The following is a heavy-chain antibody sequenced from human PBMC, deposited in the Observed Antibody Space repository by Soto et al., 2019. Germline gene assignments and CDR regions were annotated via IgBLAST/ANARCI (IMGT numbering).Heavy chain of an antibody. D-gene: IGHD3-22*01. CDR1: GGSFSGYY. Sequence: QVQLQQWGAGLLKPSETLSLTCAVYGGSFSGYYWSWIRQPPGKGLEWIGEINHSGSTNYNPSLKSRVTISVDTSKNQFSLKLSSVTAADTAVYYCARSRPGYYVYWGQGTLVTVSS. J-gene: IGHJ4*02. V-gene: IGHV4-34*01. CDR3: ARSRPGYYVY. CDR2: INHSGST.